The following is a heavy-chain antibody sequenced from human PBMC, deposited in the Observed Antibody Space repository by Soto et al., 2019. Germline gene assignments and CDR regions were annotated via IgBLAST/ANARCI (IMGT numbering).Heavy chain of an antibody. Sequence: PSCSMYLTCASCGGSMRITTDDGSWNSQPPGKGLEWVATIYYSGATYYNPSLKSRLTISIDTSKNQFSLRLSSVTAADTAMYYCARYYDTSNRPYFHHWGQGTRVTVSS. CDR2: IYYSGAT. V-gene: IGHV4-39*01. D-gene: IGHD3-22*01. CDR1: GGSMRITTDD. J-gene: IGHJ1*01. CDR3: ARYYDTSNRPYFHH.